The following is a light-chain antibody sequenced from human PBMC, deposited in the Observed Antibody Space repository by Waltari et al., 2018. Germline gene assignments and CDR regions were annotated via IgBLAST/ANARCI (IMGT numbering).Light chain of an antibody. V-gene: IGKV1-27*01. CDR1: QDINNH. CDR3: QKYNDVPQP. Sequence: DFQMTHPPSSLSPSVGARVTITCRASQDINNHLAWYQRKPGKLPQLLIYAASTLHSGVPPRFSGSRSGTEFTLTISSLQPEDFATYYCQKYNDVPQPFGGGTKVEIK. J-gene: IGKJ4*01. CDR2: AAS.